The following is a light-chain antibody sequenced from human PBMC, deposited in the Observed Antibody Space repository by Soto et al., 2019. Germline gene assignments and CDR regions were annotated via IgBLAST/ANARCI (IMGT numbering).Light chain of an antibody. V-gene: IGLV2-14*01. Sequence: QSALTQPASVSGSPGQSITISCTGTSSDVGGYNYVSWYQQHPGKAPKLMIYDASNRPSGVSNRFSGSKSGNTASLTISGLQAEDEADYYCSSYTSSSTPVVFGGGNKLTVL. CDR2: DAS. CDR3: SSYTSSSTPVV. CDR1: SSDVGGYNY. J-gene: IGLJ2*01.